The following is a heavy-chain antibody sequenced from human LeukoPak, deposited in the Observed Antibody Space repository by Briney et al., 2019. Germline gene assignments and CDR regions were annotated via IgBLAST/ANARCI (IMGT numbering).Heavy chain of an antibody. V-gene: IGHV3-23*01. J-gene: IGHJ4*02. CDR1: GFTFSTTA. CDR3: AKAVHSGVYGGYYFDY. CDR2: ISAGGGGA. D-gene: IGHD1-26*01. Sequence: GGSLRLSCAASGFTFSTTAMTWVRQAPGKGLEWLSSISAGGGGADNANSVMGRFSISRDNSKNTLYLQMNNLRVEDTAVYYCAKAVHSGVYGGYYFDYWGQGTLVTVSS.